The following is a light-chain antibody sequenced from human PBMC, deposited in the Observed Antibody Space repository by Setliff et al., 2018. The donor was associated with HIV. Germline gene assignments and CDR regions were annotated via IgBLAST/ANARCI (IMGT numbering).Light chain of an antibody. CDR1: STDIGAQDF. CDR2: DVN. J-gene: IGLJ1*01. Sequence: QSVLTQPASVSGSPGQSVTISCTGTSTDIGAQDFVSWYQQRPGNAPKLIIFDVNNRPSGISTRFFGSKSGNTASLTISGLQPEDEGDYYCSAYTTRCTYVFGSGAKVTVL. V-gene: IGLV2-14*03. CDR3: SAYTTRCTYV.